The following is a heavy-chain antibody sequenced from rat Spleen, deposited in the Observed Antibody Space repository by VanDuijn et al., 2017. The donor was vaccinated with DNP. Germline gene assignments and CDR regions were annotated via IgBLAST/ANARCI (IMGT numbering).Heavy chain of an antibody. D-gene: IGHD1-6*01. J-gene: IGHJ2*01. Sequence: QVQLQQSGAELAKPGSSVKISCKASDYTFTSYFIGWIKQTTGQGLDYIGYINTGSGGTNYNEKFKGKATLTVDKSSSTAFMQLSSLTPDDSAVYYCARPYPTYYGSFFDYWGQGVMVTVSS. CDR2: INTGSGGT. V-gene: IGHV1-43*01. CDR3: ARPYPTYYGSFFDY. CDR1: DYTFTSYF.